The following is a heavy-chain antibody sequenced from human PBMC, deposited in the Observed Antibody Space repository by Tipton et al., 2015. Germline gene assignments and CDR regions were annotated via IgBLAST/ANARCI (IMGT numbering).Heavy chain of an antibody. V-gene: IGHV4-39*01. Sequence: TLSLTCTVSGGSVSSGSYFWTWIRQPPGKGLEWIGSIYYSGSTYFNPSLKSRVTIAVDTSKNQFSLKLSSVTAADTALYYCLTGYCSAGSCYRYYGMDVWGQGTTVTVSS. D-gene: IGHD2-15*01. CDR3: LTGYCSAGSCYRYYGMDV. J-gene: IGHJ6*02. CDR2: IYYSGST. CDR1: GGSVSSGSYF.